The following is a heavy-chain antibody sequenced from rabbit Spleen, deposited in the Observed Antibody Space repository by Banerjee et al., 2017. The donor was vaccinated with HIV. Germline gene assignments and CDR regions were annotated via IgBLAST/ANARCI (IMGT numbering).Heavy chain of an antibody. J-gene: IGHJ4*01. CDR2: IFAGSSSST. V-gene: IGHV1S40*01. CDR3: ARSDDSNYGYFDL. CDR1: GFSFSSNA. D-gene: IGHD8-1*01. Sequence: QSLEESGGDLVKPGASLTLTCTASGFSFSSNAMCWVRQAPGKGLEWIGCIFAGSSSSTYYASWAKGRFTITKPSSTTVTLQMTSLTAADTATYFCARSDDSNYGYFDLWGPGTLVTVS.